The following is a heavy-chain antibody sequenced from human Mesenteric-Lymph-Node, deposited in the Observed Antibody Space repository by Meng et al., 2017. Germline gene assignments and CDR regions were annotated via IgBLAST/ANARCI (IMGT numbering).Heavy chain of an antibody. D-gene: IGHD3-22*01. CDR3: ARAGVEKITMIVVDYYYGMDV. Sequence: SVKVSCKASGGTFSSYTISWVRQAPGQGLEWMGRIIPILGIANYAQKFQGRVTITADKSTSTAYMELSSLRSEDTAVYYCARAGVEKITMIVVDYYYGMDVWGQGTTVTVSS. CDR1: GGTFSSYT. V-gene: IGHV1-69*02. CDR2: IIPILGIA. J-gene: IGHJ6*02.